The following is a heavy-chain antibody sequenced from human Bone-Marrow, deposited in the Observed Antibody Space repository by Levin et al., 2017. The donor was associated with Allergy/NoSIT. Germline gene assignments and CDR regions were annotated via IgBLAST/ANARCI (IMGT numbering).Heavy chain of an antibody. J-gene: IGHJ6*02. D-gene: IGHD1-1*01. V-gene: IGHV1-46*01. Sequence: GASVKVSCKAFGYTFTNYYIHWVRQAPGQGLEWVGLINPSGGGTRYAQKFQGRVIMTWDTSTTTVYMDLSSLRSEDTALYYCPRDRPPNDASAYYSGMDVWGQGTTVTVSS. CDR3: PRDRPPNDASAYYSGMDV. CDR1: GYTFTNYY. CDR2: INPSGGGT.